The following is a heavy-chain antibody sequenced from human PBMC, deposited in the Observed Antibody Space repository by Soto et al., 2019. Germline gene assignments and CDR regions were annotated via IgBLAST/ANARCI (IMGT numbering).Heavy chain of an antibody. CDR1: GYSFTSYW. CDR2: IYPGDSDI. CDR3: ARQRRDHYYDSSGYYYDYYYYGMDV. D-gene: IGHD3-22*01. Sequence: GESLKISCKGSGYSFTSYWIGWVRQMPGKGLEWMGIIYPGDSDIRYSPSFQGQVTISADKSISTAYLQWSSLKASDTAMYYCARQRRDHYYDSSGYYYDYYYYGMDVWGQGTTVTVSS. V-gene: IGHV5-51*01. J-gene: IGHJ6*02.